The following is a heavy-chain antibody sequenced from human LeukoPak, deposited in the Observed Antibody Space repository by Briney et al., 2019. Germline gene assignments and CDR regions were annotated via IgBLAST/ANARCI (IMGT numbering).Heavy chain of an antibody. D-gene: IGHD2-21*02. CDR1: GGSFSGYY. CDR3: ARSVVVTAKYDY. V-gene: IGHV4-59*10. Sequence: SETLSLTCAVYGGSFSGYYWSWIRQPAGKGLEWIGRIYTSGSTNYNPSLKSRVTMSVDTSKNQFSLKVSSVTAADTAVYYCARSVVVTAKYDYWGQGTLVTVSS. CDR2: IYTSGST. J-gene: IGHJ4*02.